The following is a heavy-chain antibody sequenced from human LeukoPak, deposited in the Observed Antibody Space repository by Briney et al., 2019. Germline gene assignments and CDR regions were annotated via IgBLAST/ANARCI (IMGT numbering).Heavy chain of an antibody. CDR2: IHPYGTF. Sequence: SETLSLTCAVYGGSCSDYYCSWIRQPPGKGLEWIGEIHPYGTFYYNSSLRSRLTISIDTSKTQFSLRLTSMTAADTAFYYCARGRDRSKAGDHWGQGTLVTVSS. CDR1: GGSCSDYY. CDR3: ARGRDRSKAGDH. D-gene: IGHD5-24*01. J-gene: IGHJ4*02. V-gene: IGHV4-34*01.